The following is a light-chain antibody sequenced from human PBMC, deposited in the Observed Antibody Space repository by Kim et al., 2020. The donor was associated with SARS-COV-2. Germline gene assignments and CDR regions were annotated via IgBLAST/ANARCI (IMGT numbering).Light chain of an antibody. CDR2: HVN. Sequence: GHSITISCTGTSSDIGAYNYLSGCQQHPGKAPKLMIFHVNKRPSGVSSRFSGSKSANTASLTISGLQPEDEADYYCSSYTNSDSWVFGGGTKVTVL. V-gene: IGLV2-14*04. CDR1: SSDIGAYNY. J-gene: IGLJ3*02. CDR3: SSYTNSDSWV.